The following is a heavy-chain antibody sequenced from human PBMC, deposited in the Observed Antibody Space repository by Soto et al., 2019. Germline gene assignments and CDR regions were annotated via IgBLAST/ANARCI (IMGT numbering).Heavy chain of an antibody. CDR2: IYYSGST. V-gene: IGHV4-31*03. CDR3: ARADGSGRYYYGMDV. Sequence: PSETLSLTCTVSGGSISSGGYYWSWIRQHPGKGLEWIGYIYYSGSTYYNPSLKSRVTISVDTSKNQFSLKLSSVTAADAAVYYCARADGSGRYYYGMDVWGQGTTVTVSS. J-gene: IGHJ6*02. CDR1: GGSISSGGYY. D-gene: IGHD3-10*01.